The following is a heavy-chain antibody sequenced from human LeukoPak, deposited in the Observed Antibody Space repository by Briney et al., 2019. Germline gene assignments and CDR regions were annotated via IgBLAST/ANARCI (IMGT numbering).Heavy chain of an antibody. Sequence: SVKVSCKASGGTFSSYAISWVRQAPGQGLEWMGGIIPIFGTANYAQKFQGSITITRDTSASTAYMELSSLRSEDTAVYYCARAPMGWGYYFDYWGQGTLVTVSS. V-gene: IGHV1-69*05. CDR1: GGTFSSYA. J-gene: IGHJ4*02. D-gene: IGHD1-26*01. CDR2: IIPIFGTA. CDR3: ARAPMGWGYYFDY.